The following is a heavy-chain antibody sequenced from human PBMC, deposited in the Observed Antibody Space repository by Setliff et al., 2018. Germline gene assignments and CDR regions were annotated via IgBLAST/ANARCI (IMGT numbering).Heavy chain of an antibody. CDR2: IYYSGST. V-gene: IGHV4-39*07. Sequence: PSETLSLTCTVSGGSISSSSYYWGWIRQPPGKGLEWIGSIYYSGSTYYNPSLKSRVTISVDTSKNQFSLKLSSVIAADTAVYYCARVPSYGSGSFYYYYYGMDVWGQGTTVTVSS. CDR1: GGSISSSSYY. CDR3: ARVPSYGSGSFYYYYYGMDV. D-gene: IGHD3-10*01. J-gene: IGHJ6*02.